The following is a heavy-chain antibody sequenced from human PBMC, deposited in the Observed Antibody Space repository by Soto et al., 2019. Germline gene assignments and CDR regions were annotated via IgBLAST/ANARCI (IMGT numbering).Heavy chain of an antibody. V-gene: IGHV1-2*02. Sequence: ASVKVSCKASGYTFTGYYMHWGRQAPGQGLEWMGWINPNSGGTNYAQKFQGRVTMTRDTSISTAYMELSRLRSDHTAVYYCARLARGYDSSAGDAFDIWGQGTMVTVSS. CDR2: INPNSGGT. D-gene: IGHD3-22*01. CDR3: ARLARGYDSSAGDAFDI. J-gene: IGHJ3*02. CDR1: GYTFTGYY.